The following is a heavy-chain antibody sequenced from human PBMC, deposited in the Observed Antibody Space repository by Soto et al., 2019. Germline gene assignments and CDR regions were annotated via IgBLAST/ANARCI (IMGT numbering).Heavy chain of an antibody. D-gene: IGHD6-25*01. CDR1: GFTFSSYA. CDR2: IRGSGGNT. Sequence: EVQLLESGGGLVQPGGSLRLSCAASGFTFSSYAMSWVRQAPGKGLEWVSTIRGSGGNTYYADSVKGRFTISRDDSNKTLYRQKNSLRAEDTGVYRCAACWGYGSAPGCRDVGGEGTTVVVSS. CDR3: AACWGYGSAPGCRDV. V-gene: IGHV3-23*01. J-gene: IGHJ6*04.